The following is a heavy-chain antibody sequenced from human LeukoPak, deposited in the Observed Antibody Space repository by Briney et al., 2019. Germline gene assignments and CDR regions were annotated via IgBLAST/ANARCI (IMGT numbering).Heavy chain of an antibody. Sequence: PGGSLRLSCAASEFIVSNNYMNWVRQAPGKGLEWVSVIYSGGSTFYADSVKGRFTISRDNSKNTLFLQMNSLRAEDTAVYYCARGVGSGIAVARHFDYWGQGTLVTVSS. J-gene: IGHJ4*02. CDR2: IYSGGST. V-gene: IGHV3-53*01. CDR1: EFIVSNNY. CDR3: ARGVGSGIAVARHFDY. D-gene: IGHD6-19*01.